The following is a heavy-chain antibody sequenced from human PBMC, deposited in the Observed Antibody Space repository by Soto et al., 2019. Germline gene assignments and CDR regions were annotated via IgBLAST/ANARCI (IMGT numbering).Heavy chain of an antibody. CDR2: ISAYNGNT. CDR3: ARTKLNSLPGIAVAGGRGWFDP. D-gene: IGHD6-19*01. J-gene: IGHJ5*02. Sequence: ASVKVSCKASGYTFTSYGISWVRQAPGQGLEWMGWISAYNGNTNYAQKLQGRVTMTTDTSTSTAYMELRSLRSDDTAVYYCARTKLNSLPGIAVAGGRGWFDPWGQGTLVTVSS. CDR1: GYTFTSYG. V-gene: IGHV1-18*01.